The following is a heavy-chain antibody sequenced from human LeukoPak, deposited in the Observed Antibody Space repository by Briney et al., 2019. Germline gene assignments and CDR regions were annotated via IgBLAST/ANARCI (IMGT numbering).Heavy chain of an antibody. D-gene: IGHD3-22*01. J-gene: IGHJ4*02. V-gene: IGHV1-2*02. Sequence: ASVKVSCKASGYTFTGYSLHWVRQAPGQGLEWMGWINPNSGGTNYAQKFQGRVTMTRDTSISTAYMDLSGLRSDDTAVYYCAKDGTYYYDSSGSQEYYFDYWGQGTLVTVSS. CDR2: INPNSGGT. CDR3: AKDGTYYYDSSGSQEYYFDY. CDR1: GYTFTGYS.